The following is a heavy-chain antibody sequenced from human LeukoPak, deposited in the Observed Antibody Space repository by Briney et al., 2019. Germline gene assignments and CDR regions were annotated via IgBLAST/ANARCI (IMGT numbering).Heavy chain of an antibody. V-gene: IGHV3-30*04. CDR1: GFTFSSYA. CDR3: ARDQQWLSSFDY. J-gene: IGHJ4*02. Sequence: GGSLRLSCAASGFTFSSYAMHWVRKAPGKGLEWVAVISYDGSNKYYADSVKGRFTISRDNSKNTLYLQMNSLRAEDTAVYYCARDQQWLSSFDYWGQGTLVTVSS. CDR2: ISYDGSNK. D-gene: IGHD6-19*01.